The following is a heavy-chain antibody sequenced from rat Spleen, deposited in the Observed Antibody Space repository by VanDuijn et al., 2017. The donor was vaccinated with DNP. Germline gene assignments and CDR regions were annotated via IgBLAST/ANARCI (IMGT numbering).Heavy chain of an antibody. D-gene: IGHD1-11*01. CDR3: SRGPNYGGYSDFLDY. CDR2: IKKDGSTV. J-gene: IGHJ2*01. CDR1: GLNFNDYW. V-gene: IGHV4-2*01. Sequence: EVKLVESGGGLVQPGRSLKLSCVVSGLNFNDYWMGWVRQTPGKGLEWIGEIKKDGSTVNYSPSLKDKFTISRDNGQNILYLQMSELGSEDTANYYCSRGPNYGGYSDFLDYWGQGVMVTVSS.